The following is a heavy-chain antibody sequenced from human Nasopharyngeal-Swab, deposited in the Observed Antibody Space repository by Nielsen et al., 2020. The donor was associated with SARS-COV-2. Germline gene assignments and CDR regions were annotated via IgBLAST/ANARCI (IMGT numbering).Heavy chain of an antibody. CDR1: GVSISSSSYY. D-gene: IGHD6-25*01. CDR2: MYDGAT. Sequence: SETLSLTCTVSGVSISSSSYYWGWIRQPPGQGLDWFGSMYDGATYSTPSLKSRVTIHADTSKNHLSLSLSSVTVADTAVYYCARRLAAAASINAFDVWGQGTLVRVSS. V-gene: IGHV4-39*02. CDR3: ARRLAAAASINAFDV. J-gene: IGHJ3*01.